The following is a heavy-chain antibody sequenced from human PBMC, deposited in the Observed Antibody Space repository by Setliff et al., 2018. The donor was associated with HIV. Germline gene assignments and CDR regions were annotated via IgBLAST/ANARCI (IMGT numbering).Heavy chain of an antibody. V-gene: IGHV7-4-1*02. D-gene: IGHD2-8*02. CDR1: GYTFTTYG. CDR3: ARVGSYWSTFDY. CDR2: INTETGNP. J-gene: IGHJ4*02. Sequence: GASVKVSCKASGYTFTTYGISWVRQAPGQGFEWMGWINTETGNPMYAHGFRGRFVFSLDSSVNTAYLQINSLKTEDTAMYYCARVGSYWSTFDYWGQGALVTVSS.